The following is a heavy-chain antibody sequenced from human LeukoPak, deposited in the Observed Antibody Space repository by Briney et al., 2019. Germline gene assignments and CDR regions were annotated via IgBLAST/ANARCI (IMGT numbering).Heavy chain of an antibody. CDR2: IYYSGSI. CDR3: ARGGSFFDS. J-gene: IGHJ4*02. Sequence: PSETLSLTCTVSGGSISSYYWSRIRQPPGKGLEWIGYIYYSGSINYSPSLKSRVTISVDTSRNQFSLKLSSVTAADTAVYFCARGGSFFDSWGQGTLVTVSS. CDR1: GGSISSYY. V-gene: IGHV4-59*01. D-gene: IGHD3-16*01.